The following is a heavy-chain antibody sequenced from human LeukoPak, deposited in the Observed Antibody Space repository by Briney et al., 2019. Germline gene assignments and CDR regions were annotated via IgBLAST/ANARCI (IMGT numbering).Heavy chain of an antibody. CDR2: IYTSGST. J-gene: IGHJ6*03. D-gene: IGHD3-3*01. Sequence: PSETLSLTCTVSGGSISSGSYYWSWIRQPAGKGLEWIGRIYTSGSTNYNPSLKSRVTISVDTSKNQFSLKLSSVTAADTAVYYCASEPYDFWSGYFLSPSIWGKGTTVTVSS. CDR3: ASEPYDFWSGYFLSPSI. V-gene: IGHV4-61*02. CDR1: GGSISSGSYY.